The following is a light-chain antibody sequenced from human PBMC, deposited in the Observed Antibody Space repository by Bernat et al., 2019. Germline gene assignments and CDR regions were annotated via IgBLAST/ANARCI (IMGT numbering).Light chain of an antibody. Sequence: EMVMTQSPATLSVSPGERATLSCRASQSVSNNLAWYQQKPGQAPRLLIYGASTSATGIPARFSGSGSGTEFTLTISSLQSEDFAVYFCQQYDSLQNTFGQGTKLEIK. CDR2: GAS. CDR1: QSVSNN. V-gene: IGKV3-15*01. J-gene: IGKJ2*01. CDR3: QQYDSLQNT.